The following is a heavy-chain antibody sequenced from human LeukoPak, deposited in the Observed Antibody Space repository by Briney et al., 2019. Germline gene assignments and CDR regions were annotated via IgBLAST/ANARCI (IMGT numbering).Heavy chain of an antibody. J-gene: IGHJ4*02. CDR2: IYYSGST. D-gene: IGHD3-10*01. CDR1: GGSISSSSYY. V-gene: IGHV4-39*01. Sequence: TPSETLSLTCTVSGGSISSSSYYWGWIRQPPGKGLEWIGSIYYSGSTYYNPSLKSRVTISVDTSKNQFSLKLSSVTAADTAVYYCARGRYYYGSGSYHPYDYWGQGTLVTVSS. CDR3: ARGRYYYGSGSYHPYDY.